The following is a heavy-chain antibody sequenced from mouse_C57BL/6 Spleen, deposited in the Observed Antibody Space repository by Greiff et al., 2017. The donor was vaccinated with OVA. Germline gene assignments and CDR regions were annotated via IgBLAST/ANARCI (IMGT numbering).Heavy chain of an antibody. V-gene: IGHV1-18*01. J-gene: IGHJ2*01. D-gene: IGHD1-1*01. CDR1: GYTFTDYN. Sequence: VQLQQSGPELVKPGASVKIPCKASGYTFTDYNMDWVKQSHGKSLEWIGDINPNNGGTIYNQKFKGKATLTVDKSSSTAYMELRSLTSEDTAVYYGARNRGSSYKACDYWGQGTTLTVSS. CDR2: INPNNGGT. CDR3: ARNRGSSYKACDY.